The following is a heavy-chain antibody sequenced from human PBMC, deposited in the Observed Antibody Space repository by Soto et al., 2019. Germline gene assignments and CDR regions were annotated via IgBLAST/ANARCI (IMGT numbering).Heavy chain of an antibody. CDR1: GYTFTSYY. V-gene: IGHV1-46*01. CDR2: INPSGGST. J-gene: IGHJ5*02. Sequence: QVQLVQSGAEVKKPGASVKVSCKASGYTFTSYYMHWVRQAPGQGLEWMGIINPSGGSTSYAKKLQGRVTMTRDTSTSTVYIELSSLRAEDTAVYYCARDPLYPPTPIDMVVVVAASRAWFDPWSQGTLVTVSS. D-gene: IGHD2-15*01. CDR3: ARDPLYPPTPIDMVVVVAASRAWFDP.